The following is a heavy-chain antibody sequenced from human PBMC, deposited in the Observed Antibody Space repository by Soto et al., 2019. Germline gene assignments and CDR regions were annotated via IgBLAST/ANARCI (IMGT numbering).Heavy chain of an antibody. CDR2: ISWNSGSI. CDR1: GFTFDDYA. D-gene: IGHD6-6*01. CDR3: AKDSQYSSSSGYFDY. Sequence: EVQLVESGGGLVQPGRSLRLSCAASGFTFDDYAMHWVRQAPGKGLEWVSGISWNSGSIGYADSVKGRFTISRDNAKNSLYLQMISLRAEDTALYYCAKDSQYSSSSGYFDYWGQGTLVTVSS. J-gene: IGHJ4*02. V-gene: IGHV3-9*01.